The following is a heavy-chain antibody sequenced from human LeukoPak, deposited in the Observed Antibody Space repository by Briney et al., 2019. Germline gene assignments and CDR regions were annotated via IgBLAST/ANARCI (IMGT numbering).Heavy chain of an antibody. V-gene: IGHV1-69*05. Sequence: GASVKVSCKASGGTFSSYAISWVRQAPGQGLEWMGGIIPIFGTANYAQKFQGRVTMTRDTSISTAYMELSRLRSDDTAVYYCARDRDPGDLGWFDPWGQGTLVTVSS. J-gene: IGHJ5*02. D-gene: IGHD7-27*01. CDR3: ARDRDPGDLGWFDP. CDR2: IIPIFGTA. CDR1: GGTFSSYA.